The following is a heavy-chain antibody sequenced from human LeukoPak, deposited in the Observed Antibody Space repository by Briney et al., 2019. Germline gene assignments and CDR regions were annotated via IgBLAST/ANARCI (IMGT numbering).Heavy chain of an antibody. CDR1: GGSISSSSYY. Sequence: SETLSLTCTVSGGSISSSSYYWGWIRQPPGKGLEGIGSIYYSEGTYYNPSLKSRVTISVDTSKNQFSLKLSSVTAADMDVYYCAALQRGIPMVRGADWGQGTLVTVSS. CDR2: IYYSEGT. V-gene: IGHV4-39*07. J-gene: IGHJ4*02. D-gene: IGHD3-10*01. CDR3: AALQRGIPMVRGAD.